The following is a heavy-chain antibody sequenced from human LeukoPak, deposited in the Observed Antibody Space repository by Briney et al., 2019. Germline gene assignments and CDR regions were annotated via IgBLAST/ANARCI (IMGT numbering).Heavy chain of an antibody. V-gene: IGHV4-4*07. CDR3: ARGKVVAGTPGQNSWDH. J-gene: IGHJ4*02. D-gene: IGHD6-19*01. CDR2: IYTSGTT. Sequence: SETLSLTCTVSGGSISNYYWNWIRQPAGKGLEWIGRIYTSGTTNYNPSLKSRVSVSVDTSKNQFSLKLSSVTAADTAVYYCARGKVVAGTPGQNSWDHWGQGTLVTVSS. CDR1: GGSISNYY.